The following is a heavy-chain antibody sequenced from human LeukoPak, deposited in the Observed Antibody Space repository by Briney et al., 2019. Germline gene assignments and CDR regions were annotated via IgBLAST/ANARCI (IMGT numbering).Heavy chain of an antibody. CDR3: AGRPPIYTSSWYT. CDR1: GGSIHSRYYF. CDR2: MYYSGST. Sequence: SETLSLTCTVSGGSIHSRYYFWVWVRQPPGKGLEWIATMYYSGSTYYNPSLKSRATISADTSKNHFSLNLRSVTAADTAVYYCAGRPPIYTSSWYTWGQGTLVTVSS. V-gene: IGHV4-39*02. D-gene: IGHD6-13*01. J-gene: IGHJ5*02.